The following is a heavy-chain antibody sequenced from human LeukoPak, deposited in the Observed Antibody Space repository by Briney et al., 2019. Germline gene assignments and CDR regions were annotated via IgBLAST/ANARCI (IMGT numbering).Heavy chain of an antibody. J-gene: IGHJ3*02. CDR1: GFTFSNYW. CDR2: IKQDASDR. D-gene: IGHD3-10*01. Sequence: GGSLRLSCAASGFTFSNYWMTWVRQAPGKGLEWVANIKQDASDRYYVDSVKDRFTISRDNAKNSLYLQMNSLRAEDTAVYYCARDLDVVIMLGIIAYDAFDMWGQGTMVTVSS. V-gene: IGHV3-7*01. CDR3: ARDLDVVIMLGIIAYDAFDM.